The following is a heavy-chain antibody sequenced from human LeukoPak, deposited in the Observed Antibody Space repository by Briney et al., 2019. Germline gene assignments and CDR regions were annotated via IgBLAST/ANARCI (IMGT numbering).Heavy chain of an antibody. Sequence: GGSLRLSCAASGFTFSSYAMHWVRQAPGKGLGWVAVISYDGSNKYYADSVKGRFTISRDNSKNTLYLQMNSLRAEDTAVYYCARDLWVALYYYGMDVWGQGTTVTVSS. CDR3: ARDLWVALYYYGMDV. D-gene: IGHD2-15*01. CDR2: ISYDGSNK. J-gene: IGHJ6*02. V-gene: IGHV3-30-3*01. CDR1: GFTFSSYA.